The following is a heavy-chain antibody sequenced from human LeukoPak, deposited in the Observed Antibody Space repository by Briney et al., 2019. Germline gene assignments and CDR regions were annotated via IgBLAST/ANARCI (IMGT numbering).Heavy chain of an antibody. Sequence: SETLSLTCTVSGGSISSSSYYWGWIRQPPGKGLEWIGRIYTSGSTNYNPSLKSRVTMSVDTSKNQFSLKLSSVTAADTAVYYCARSRTGTEHIDYWGQGTLVTVSP. CDR3: ARSRTGTEHIDY. CDR2: IYTSGST. D-gene: IGHD1-7*01. CDR1: GGSISSSSYY. J-gene: IGHJ4*02. V-gene: IGHV4-39*07.